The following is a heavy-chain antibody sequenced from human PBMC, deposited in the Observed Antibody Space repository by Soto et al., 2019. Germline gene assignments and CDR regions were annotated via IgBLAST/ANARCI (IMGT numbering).Heavy chain of an antibody. CDR2: IIPIFGTA. D-gene: IGHD3-22*01. CDR1: GGTFSSYA. CDR3: ASPPNYSYSSGYPDS. Sequence: SVKVSCKASGGTFSSYAISWVRQAAGQGLEWMGGIIPIFGTANYAQKFQGRVTITADESTSTAYMELSSLRSEDTAVYYCASPPNYSYSSGYPDSWGQGTLLTVSP. J-gene: IGHJ4*02. V-gene: IGHV1-69*13.